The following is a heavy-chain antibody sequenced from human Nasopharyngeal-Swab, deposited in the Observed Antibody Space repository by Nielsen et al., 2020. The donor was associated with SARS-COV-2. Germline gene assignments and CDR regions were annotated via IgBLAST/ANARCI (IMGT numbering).Heavy chain of an antibody. J-gene: IGHJ6*02. D-gene: IGHD1/OR15-1a*01. Sequence: SVKVSCKASGDAFRRFGISWVRQAPGQGLEWMGGIIPAFGTPTYAQDSAQDLQGRVTISADESTSTAYMELSSLRSEDTAVYYCARGKGTSYYYYYGMDVWGQGTTVTVSS. V-gene: IGHV1-69*13. CDR2: IIPAFGTP. CDR3: ARGKGTSYYYYYGMDV. CDR1: GDAFRRFG.